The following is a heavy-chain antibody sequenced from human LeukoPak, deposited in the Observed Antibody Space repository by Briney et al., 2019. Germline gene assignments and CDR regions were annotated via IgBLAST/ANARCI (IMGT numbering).Heavy chain of an antibody. CDR3: ARPVYPGQLVRVSGY. CDR1: GFTFSSYS. D-gene: IGHD6-13*01. J-gene: IGHJ4*02. CDR2: ISSSSSYI. Sequence: GGSLRLSCAASGFTFSSYSMNWVRQAPGERLEWVSSISSSSSYIYYADSVKGRFTISRDNAKNSLYPQMNSLRAEDTAAYYCARPVYPGQLVRVSGYWGQGTPGHRLL. V-gene: IGHV3-21*01.